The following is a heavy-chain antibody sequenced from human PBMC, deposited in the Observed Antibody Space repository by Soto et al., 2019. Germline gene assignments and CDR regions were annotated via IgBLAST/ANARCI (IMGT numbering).Heavy chain of an antibody. CDR3: ARGRKKPIDY. J-gene: IGHJ4*02. CDR2: INHRGST. CDR1: GGSFSGYY. V-gene: IGHV4-34*01. Sequence: QVQLQQWGAGLLKPSETLSLTCAVYGGSFSGYYWSWIRQPPGKGLEWIGEINHRGSTNYNPSIKSRVPISVDTSKNQFSLKLSSVTAADTAVYYCARGRKKPIDYWGQGTLVTVSS.